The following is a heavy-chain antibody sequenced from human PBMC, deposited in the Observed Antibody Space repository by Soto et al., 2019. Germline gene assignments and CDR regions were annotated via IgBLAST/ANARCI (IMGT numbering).Heavy chain of an antibody. CDR1: GGSFSGYY. D-gene: IGHD6-13*01. Sequence: PSETLSLTCAVYGGSFSGYYWSWIRQPPGKGLEWIGEIKHNGSSNYNPSLKSRVAISVDTSKNQFSLRLNSVTAADTAVYYCARGEGQGAAPGIIDYWGRGTLVTVSS. CDR3: ARGEGQGAAPGIIDY. J-gene: IGHJ4*02. CDR2: IKHNGSS. V-gene: IGHV4-34*01.